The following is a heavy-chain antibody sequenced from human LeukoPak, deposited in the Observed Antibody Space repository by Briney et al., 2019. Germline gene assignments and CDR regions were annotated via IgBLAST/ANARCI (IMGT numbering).Heavy chain of an antibody. CDR2: INPKNGDT. J-gene: IGHJ5*01. D-gene: IGHD4-23*01. CDR1: GYSFTASY. Sequence: ASVKVSCKASGYSFTASYMHWVRQAPGQGLEWVGCINPKNGDTSSAQRFQGRVTMTRDTSLSTAYMDLSSLRSDDTAAYYCVRDDYNGNSFDSWGPGTLVTVSS. V-gene: IGHV1-2*02. CDR3: VRDDYNGNSFDS.